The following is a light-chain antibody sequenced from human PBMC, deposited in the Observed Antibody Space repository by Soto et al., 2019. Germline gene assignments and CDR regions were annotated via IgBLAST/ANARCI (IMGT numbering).Light chain of an antibody. J-gene: IGLJ1*01. CDR1: SSDVGGYNY. CDR2: DVS. CDR3: CSYAGSYFYV. Sequence: QSALTQPRSVSGSPGQSVTISCTGTSSDVGGYNYVSWYQQHPGKAPKLMIYDVSKRPSGVPDRFSGSKSGNTASLTISGLQAEDEADYYCCSYAGSYFYVFGTGPKVTVL. V-gene: IGLV2-11*01.